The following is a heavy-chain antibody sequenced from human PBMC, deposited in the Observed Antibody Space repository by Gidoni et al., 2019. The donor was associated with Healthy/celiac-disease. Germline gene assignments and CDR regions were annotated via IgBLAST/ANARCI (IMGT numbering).Heavy chain of an antibody. J-gene: IGHJ3*02. D-gene: IGHD2-15*01. V-gene: IGHV3-48*02. CDR1: GFTFSNYS. Sequence: VQLVESGGGLVQPGGYLRLSCAASGFTFSNYSMNWVRQAPGKGLEGVSYISSSSRTIYYADSVKGRFTISRDNAKSSLYLQMNSLRDEDTAVYYCARDCSGGSCYPGAFDIWGQGTMVTVSS. CDR3: ARDCSGGSCYPGAFDI. CDR2: ISSSSRTI.